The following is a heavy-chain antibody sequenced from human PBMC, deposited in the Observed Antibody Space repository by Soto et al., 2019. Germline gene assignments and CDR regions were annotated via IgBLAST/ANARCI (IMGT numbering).Heavy chain of an antibody. J-gene: IGHJ4*02. CDR1: GGSISSSSW. CDR3: ARSPWGVTGTVFDY. Sequence: SETLSLTCAVSGGSISSSSWWNWVRQPPGKGLEWIGYIYYSGSTYYNPSLKSRVTISVDTSKNQFSLKPSSVTAADTAVYYCARSPWGVTGTVFDYWGQGTLVTVSS. CDR2: IYYSGST. V-gene: IGHV4-4*02. D-gene: IGHD1-20*01.